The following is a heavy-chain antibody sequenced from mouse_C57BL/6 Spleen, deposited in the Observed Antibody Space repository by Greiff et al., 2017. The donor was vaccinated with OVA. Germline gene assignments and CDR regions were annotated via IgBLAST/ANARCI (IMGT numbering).Heavy chain of an antibody. J-gene: IGHJ2*01. Sequence: VKQSCKASVYTFTSYWMQWVKQRPGQGLEWIGEIDPSDSYTNYNQKFKGKATLTVDTSSSTAYMQLSSLTSEDSAVYYCARKGSYGSSYYFDYWGQGTTLTVSS. CDR3: ARKGSYGSSYYFDY. CDR2: IDPSDSYT. CDR1: VYTFTSYW. D-gene: IGHD1-1*01. V-gene: IGHV1-50*01.